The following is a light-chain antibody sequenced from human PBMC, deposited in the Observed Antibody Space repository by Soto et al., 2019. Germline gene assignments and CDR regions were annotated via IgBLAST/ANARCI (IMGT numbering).Light chain of an antibody. CDR1: SSDIGGYNY. V-gene: IGLV2-14*01. J-gene: IGLJ1*01. CDR2: EVS. CDR3: SSYTSSNYV. Sequence: QSVLTQPASVSGSPGQSITISCTGTSSDIGGYNYVSWYQQHPGKAPKLMIYEVSNQPSGVSNRFSGSKSGNTASLTISGLQAEDEADYYCSSYTSSNYVFGTGTKVTVL.